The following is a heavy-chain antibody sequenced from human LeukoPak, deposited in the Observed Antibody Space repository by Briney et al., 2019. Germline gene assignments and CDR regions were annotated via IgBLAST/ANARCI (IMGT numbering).Heavy chain of an antibody. CDR2: IIPILGIA. J-gene: IGHJ6*02. CDR1: GGTFSSYA. V-gene: IGHV1-69*04. Sequence: GASVKVSCKASGGTFSSYAISWVRQAPGQGLEWMGRIIPILGIANYAQKFQGRVTITADKSTSTAYMELSSLRSEDTAVYYCATEDIVVVPAAKGYYYYYYGMDVWGQGTTVTVSS. D-gene: IGHD2-2*01. CDR3: ATEDIVVVPAAKGYYYYYYGMDV.